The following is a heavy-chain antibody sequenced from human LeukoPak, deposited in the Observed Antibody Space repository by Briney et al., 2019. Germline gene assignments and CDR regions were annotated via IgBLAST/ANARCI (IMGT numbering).Heavy chain of an antibody. D-gene: IGHD3-22*01. J-gene: IGHJ2*01. Sequence: GGSLRLSCAASGFTFSSYAMSWVRQAPGKGLEWVSAISGSGGGTYYADSVKGRFTISRDNSKNTLYLQMDSLRAEDTAVYYCAKVGIRISLIVVVFTTADDWYFDHWGRGTLVTVSS. CDR1: GFTFSSYA. CDR2: ISGSGGGT. CDR3: AKVGIRISLIVVVFTTADDWYFDH. V-gene: IGHV3-23*01.